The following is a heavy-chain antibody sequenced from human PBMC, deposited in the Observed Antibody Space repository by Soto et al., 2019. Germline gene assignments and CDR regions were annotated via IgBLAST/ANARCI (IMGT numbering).Heavy chain of an antibody. CDR1: GFTFSSYG. CDR2: ISYDGSNK. V-gene: IGHV3-30*18. CDR3: AKDPHAHYYDSNGWEGYFDY. D-gene: IGHD3-22*01. Sequence: GGSLRLSCAASGFTFSSYGMHWVRQAPGKGLEWVAVISYDGSNKYYADSVKGRFTISRDNSKNTLYLQMNSLRAEDTAVYYCAKDPHAHYYDSNGWEGYFDYWGQGTLVTVSS. J-gene: IGHJ4*02.